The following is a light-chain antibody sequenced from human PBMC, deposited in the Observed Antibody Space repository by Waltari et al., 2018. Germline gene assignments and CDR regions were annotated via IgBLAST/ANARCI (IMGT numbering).Light chain of an antibody. J-gene: IGLJ2*01. CDR2: KDS. CDR1: ALPKQY. V-gene: IGLV3-25*03. CDR3: QSADSSGTYVV. Sequence: SYELTPPPSVSVSPGQTARITCTGAALPKQYAYGYQQKPGQAPVLVRYKDSERPSGIPERFSGSSSGTTVTLTISGVQAEDEADYYCQSADSSGTYVVFGGGTKLTVL.